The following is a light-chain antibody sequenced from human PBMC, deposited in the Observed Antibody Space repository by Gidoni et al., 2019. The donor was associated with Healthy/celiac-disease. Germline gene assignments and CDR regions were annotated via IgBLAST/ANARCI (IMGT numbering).Light chain of an antibody. CDR3: QQYYSTPYT. V-gene: IGKV4-1*01. Sequence: DIVMTQSPDSLAVSLGARATINCKSSQRLVYSSNNKNYLAWSQQKPGQPPKLLIYWASTRESGVPDRFSGSGSGTDFTLTISSLQAEDVAVYYCQQYYSTPYTFGQGTKLEIK. J-gene: IGKJ2*01. CDR1: QRLVYSSNNKNY. CDR2: WAS.